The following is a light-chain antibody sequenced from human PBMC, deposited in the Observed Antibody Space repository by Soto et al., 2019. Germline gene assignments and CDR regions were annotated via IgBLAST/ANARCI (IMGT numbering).Light chain of an antibody. J-gene: IGKJ1*01. CDR1: QAVNTR. CDR2: LAS. Sequence: EIVLTQPPATLSSFPGDRVTLSCRASQAVNTRLAWYQHSPGQTPRLLIYLASNRAAVVSARFSGSGSGTDFTLTISDVAPEDFAVVSCHQRQSWPRTFGQGTAVDI. V-gene: IGKV3-11*01. CDR3: HQRQSWPRT.